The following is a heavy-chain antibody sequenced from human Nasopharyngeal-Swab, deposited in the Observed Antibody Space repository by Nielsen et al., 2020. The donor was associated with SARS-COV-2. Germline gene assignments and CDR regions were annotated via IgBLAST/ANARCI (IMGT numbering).Heavy chain of an antibody. CDR1: GGSISSYY. CDR3: ASAAAPQYYFDY. Sequence: SETLSLTCTVSGGSISSYYWSWIRQPPGEGLEWIGYIYYSGSTNYNPSLKSRVTISVDTSKNQFSLKLSSVTAADTAVYYCASAAAPQYYFDYWGQGTLVTVSS. V-gene: IGHV4-59*01. J-gene: IGHJ4*02. D-gene: IGHD6-25*01. CDR2: IYYSGST.